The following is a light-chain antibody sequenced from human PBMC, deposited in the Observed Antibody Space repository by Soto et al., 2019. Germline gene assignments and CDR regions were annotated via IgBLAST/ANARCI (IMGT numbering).Light chain of an antibody. J-gene: IGKJ4*01. CDR2: AAS. CDR3: QQYGSSPFT. CDR1: QSVSNN. Sequence: EIVMTQSPATLSVSPGETATLSCRASQSVSNNLAWYQQKPGQAPRLLIYAASSRATGIPDRFSGSGSGTDFTLTISRLEPEDFAVYYCQQYGSSPFTFGGGTKVDIK. V-gene: IGKV3-20*01.